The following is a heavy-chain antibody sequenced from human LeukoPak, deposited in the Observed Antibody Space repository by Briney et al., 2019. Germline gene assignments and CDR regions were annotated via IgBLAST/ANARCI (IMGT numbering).Heavy chain of an antibody. CDR3: ARDSPAYYDSSGY. CDR1: GGTFSSYA. CDR2: IIPIFGTA. V-gene: IGHV1-69*13. D-gene: IGHD3-22*01. Sequence: GASVKVSCKASGGTFSSYAISWVRQAPGQGLEWMGGIIPIFGTANYAQKFQGRVTITADESTSTAYMELSSLRSEDTAVYYCARDSPAYYDSSGYWGLGTLVTVSS. J-gene: IGHJ4*02.